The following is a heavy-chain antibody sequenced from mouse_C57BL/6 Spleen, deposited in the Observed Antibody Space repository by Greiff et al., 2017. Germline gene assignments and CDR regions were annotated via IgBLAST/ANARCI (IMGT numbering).Heavy chain of an antibody. D-gene: IGHD2-2*01. V-gene: IGHV1-64*01. CDR2: IHPNSGST. CDR1: GYTFTSYW. Sequence: QVQLQQPGAELVKPGASVKLSCKASGYTFTSYWMHWVKQRPGQGLEWIGMIHPNSGSTNYNEKFKSKAKLTVDKSSSTAYMQISSLTSEDSAVYYCARSWFYAMDYWGQGTSVTVSS. J-gene: IGHJ4*01. CDR3: ARSWFYAMDY.